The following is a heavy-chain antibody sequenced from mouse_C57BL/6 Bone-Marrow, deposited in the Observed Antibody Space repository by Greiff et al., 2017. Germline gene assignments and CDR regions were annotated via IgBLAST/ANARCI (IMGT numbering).Heavy chain of an antibody. CDR2: ISYDGSN. J-gene: IGHJ2*01. CDR1: GYSITSGYY. D-gene: IGHD3-2*02. CDR3: ARVGGLSYFDY. Sequence: EVQLQQSGPGLVKPSQSLSLTCSVTGYSITSGYYWNWIRQFPGNKLEWMGYISYDGSNNYNPSLKNRISITRDTSKNQFFLKLNSVTTEDTATYYCARVGGLSYFDYWGQGTTLTVSS. V-gene: IGHV3-6*01.